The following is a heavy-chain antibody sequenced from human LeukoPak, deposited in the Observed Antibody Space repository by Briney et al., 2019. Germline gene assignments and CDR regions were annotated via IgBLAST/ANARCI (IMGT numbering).Heavy chain of an antibody. Sequence: ASVKVSCKVSGYTLTELSMHWVRQAPGKGLEWMGGFDPEDGETIYAQKFQGRVTMTEDTSTDTAYMELSSLRSEDTAVYYCARSYRSHDAFDIWGQGTMVTVSS. CDR1: GYTLTELS. J-gene: IGHJ3*02. CDR3: ARSYRSHDAFDI. CDR2: FDPEDGET. D-gene: IGHD1-26*01. V-gene: IGHV1-24*01.